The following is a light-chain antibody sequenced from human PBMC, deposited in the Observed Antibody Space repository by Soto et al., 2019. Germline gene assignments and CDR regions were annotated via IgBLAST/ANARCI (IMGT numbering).Light chain of an antibody. CDR2: GVT. Sequence: SVLTQPASVSGSPGQSITISCTGSSSDIGAFNYVAWYQQHPGKAPKLIIHGVTNRPSGVSSRFSGSKSDYTASLTISGLQAEDEADYYCSSYAGNNNYVFGTGTKVTVL. J-gene: IGLJ1*01. CDR1: SSDIGAFNY. V-gene: IGLV2-14*01. CDR3: SSYAGNNNYV.